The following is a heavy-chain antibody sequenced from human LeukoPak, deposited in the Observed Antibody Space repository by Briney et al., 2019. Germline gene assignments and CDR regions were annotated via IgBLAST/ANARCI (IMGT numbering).Heavy chain of an antibody. CDR3: AKDRYGDFLGFDY. CDR2: IRYDGNNK. Sequence: GGSLRLSCAASGFTFSSYGVHWVRQAPGKGLEWVAFIRYDGNNKHYTDSVKGRFTISRDNSKNTLYLQMNSLRAEDKAVYYCAKDRYGDFLGFDYWGQGTLVTVSS. V-gene: IGHV3-30*02. J-gene: IGHJ4*02. CDR1: GFTFSSYG. D-gene: IGHD4-17*01.